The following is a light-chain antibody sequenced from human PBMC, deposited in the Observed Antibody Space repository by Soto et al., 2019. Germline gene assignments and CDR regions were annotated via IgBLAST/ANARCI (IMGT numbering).Light chain of an antibody. CDR2: GAS. V-gene: IGKV3-15*01. CDR3: QQYNNRLPRT. CDR1: QSVSTN. Sequence: EIGMTQSPATMSVYPGERVTLSCRASQSVSTNLAWYQQKLGQAPRLLIYGASVRATGIPARFSGSGSGTEFTLTISCLHSEDFAVYYCQQYNNRLPRTLCQGTKVDIK. J-gene: IGKJ1*01.